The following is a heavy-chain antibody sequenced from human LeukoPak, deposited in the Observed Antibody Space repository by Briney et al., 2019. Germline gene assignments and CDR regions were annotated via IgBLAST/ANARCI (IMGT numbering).Heavy chain of an antibody. V-gene: IGHV3-74*01. CDR2: IRSDGSST. D-gene: IGHD6-13*01. CDR1: GFTFSTYW. J-gene: IGHJ4*02. Sequence: GGSLRLSCAASGFTFSTYWMHWVRQAPGKGLVWVSGIRSDGSSTIYADSVKGRFTISRDNARNTLYLQVNSLRAEDTAVYYCARDSSSWGFDYWGQGSLVTVSS. CDR3: ARDSSSWGFDY.